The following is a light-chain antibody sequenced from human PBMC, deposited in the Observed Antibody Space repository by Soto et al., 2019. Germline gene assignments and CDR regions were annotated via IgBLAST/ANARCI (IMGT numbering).Light chain of an antibody. CDR1: SSDVGSYNL. Sequence: QSALTQPASVSGSPGQSITISCTGTSSDVGSYNLVSWYQQHPGKAPKLMIYEVSKRPSGVSNRFSGSKSGNTASLTISGLQAEDEVDYYCCSYAGSSTWVFGTGTKVTVL. J-gene: IGLJ1*01. CDR2: EVS. V-gene: IGLV2-23*02. CDR3: CSYAGSSTWV.